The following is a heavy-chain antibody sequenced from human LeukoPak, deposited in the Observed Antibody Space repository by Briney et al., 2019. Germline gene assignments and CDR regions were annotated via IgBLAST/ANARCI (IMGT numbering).Heavy chain of an antibody. D-gene: IGHD2-2*01. V-gene: IGHV5-51*01. CDR2: IYPGDSDT. Sequence: VESLKISCKGSGYNFTNYWIAWVRQMPGKGLEWMGIIYPGDSDTRYSPSFQGQVTISTDKSISTAYLQWSSLKASDTAIYYCARQGPLGYCSSPSCFPSFDYWGQGTLVTVSS. J-gene: IGHJ4*02. CDR1: GYNFTNYW. CDR3: ARQGPLGYCSSPSCFPSFDY.